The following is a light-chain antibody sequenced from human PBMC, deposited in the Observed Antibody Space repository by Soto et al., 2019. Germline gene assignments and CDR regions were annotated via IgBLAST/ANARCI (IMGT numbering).Light chain of an antibody. Sequence: QSALTQPPSAPGSPGQSVTISCTGTSSDVGGYNYVSWYQQHPGKAPKLMIYEVSERPSGVPDRFSGSKSGNTASLTVSGLQAEDEADYYCSSYAGSNNFVVFGGGTKVTVL. CDR2: EVS. CDR1: SSDVGGYNY. V-gene: IGLV2-8*01. CDR3: SSYAGSNNFVV. J-gene: IGLJ2*01.